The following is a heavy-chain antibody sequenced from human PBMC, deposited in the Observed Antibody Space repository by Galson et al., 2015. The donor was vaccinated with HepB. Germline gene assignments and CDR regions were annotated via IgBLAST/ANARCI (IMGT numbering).Heavy chain of an antibody. CDR2: IKSKTDGGTT. CDR3: TYSVGPYYYDSSGYLGY. Sequence: SLRLSCAASGFTFSNAWMSWVRQAPGKGLEWVGRIKSKTDGGTTDYAAPVKGRFTISRGDSKNTLYLQMNSLKTEDTAVYYCTYSVGPYYYDSSGYLGYWGQGTLVTVSS. V-gene: IGHV3-15*01. J-gene: IGHJ4*02. D-gene: IGHD3-22*01. CDR1: GFTFSNAW.